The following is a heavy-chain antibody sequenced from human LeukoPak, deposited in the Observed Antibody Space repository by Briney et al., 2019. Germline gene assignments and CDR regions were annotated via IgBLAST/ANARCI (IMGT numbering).Heavy chain of an antibody. V-gene: IGHV3-48*02. CDR3: ARDQGIFDY. Sequence: GGSLRLFCPASRLTFSRHSMKWVRQAPGKGLEWVSYISSSSKTIYYADSVKGRFTISRDNAKNSLYLQMNSLRDEDPAVYYCARDQGIFDYWGQGTLVTVSS. D-gene: IGHD2-15*01. CDR2: ISSSSKTI. CDR1: RLTFSRHS. J-gene: IGHJ4*02.